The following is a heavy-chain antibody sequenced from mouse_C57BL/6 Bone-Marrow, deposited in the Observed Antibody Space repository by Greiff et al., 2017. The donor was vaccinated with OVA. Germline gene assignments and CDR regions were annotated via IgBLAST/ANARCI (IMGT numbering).Heavy chain of an antibody. CDR3: ARHEGYGNSYWYFDV. V-gene: IGHV1-62-2*01. CDR2: FYPGSGSI. J-gene: IGHJ1*03. Sequence: QVHVKQSGAELVKPGASVKLSCKASGYTFTEYTIHWVKQRSGQGLEWIGWFYPGSGSIKYNEKFKDKATLTADKSSSTVYMELSRSTSEDSAVYFCARHEGYGNSYWYFDVWGTGTTVTVSS. D-gene: IGHD2-1*01. CDR1: GYTFTEYT.